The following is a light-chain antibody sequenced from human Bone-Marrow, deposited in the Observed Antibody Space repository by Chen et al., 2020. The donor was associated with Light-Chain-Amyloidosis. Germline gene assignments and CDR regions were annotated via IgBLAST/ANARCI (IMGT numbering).Light chain of an antibody. Sequence: EIVLTQSPGTLSLSPGDRATLSCMASQSVSSGFLAWYQQIPGQAPRLLIHSASSRATGTPDRFRGSGYGTDFILSITRLEPEDFAVYYCQQYGSSPYTFGQGTKLEMK. CDR1: QSVSSGF. CDR3: QQYGSSPYT. CDR2: SAS. V-gene: IGKV3-20*01. J-gene: IGKJ2*01.